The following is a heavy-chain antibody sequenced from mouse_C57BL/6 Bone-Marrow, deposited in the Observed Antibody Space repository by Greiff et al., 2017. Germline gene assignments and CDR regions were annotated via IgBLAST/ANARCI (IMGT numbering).Heavy chain of an antibody. CDR2: IYPRSGNT. CDR3: ARYQGNYGFAY. CDR1: GYTFTSYG. Sequence: QVQLKQSGAELARPGASVKLSCKASGYTFTSYGISWVKQRTGQGLEWIGEIYPRSGNTYYNEKFKGKATLNADKSSSTAYMELRSLTSEDSAVYFCARYQGNYGFAYWGQGTLVTVSA. J-gene: IGHJ3*01. D-gene: IGHD2-1*01. V-gene: IGHV1-81*01.